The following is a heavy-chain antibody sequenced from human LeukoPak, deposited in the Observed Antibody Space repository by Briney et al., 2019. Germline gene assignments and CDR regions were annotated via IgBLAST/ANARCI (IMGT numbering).Heavy chain of an antibody. CDR2: IKQDGSEK. J-gene: IGHJ4*02. Sequence: PGGSLRLSCAASGFTFSNTWMSWVRQAPGKGLEWVANIKQDGSEKYYVDSVKGRFTISRDNAKNSLYLQMNSLRAEDTAVYYCARDFGTIVVVTAIVDWGQGTLVTVSS. CDR1: GFTFSNTW. CDR3: ARDFGTIVVVTAIVD. V-gene: IGHV3-7*01. D-gene: IGHD2-21*02.